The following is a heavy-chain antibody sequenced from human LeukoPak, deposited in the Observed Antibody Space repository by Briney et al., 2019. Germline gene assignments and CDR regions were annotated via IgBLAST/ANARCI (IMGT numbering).Heavy chain of an antibody. D-gene: IGHD3-22*01. CDR2: IWYDGSNK. CDR3: ARDPHYYDSSGYSY. J-gene: IGHJ4*02. V-gene: IGHV3-33*01. Sequence: GRSLRLSCAASGFTFSSYGMHWVRQAPGKGLEWVAVIWYDGSNKYYADSVKGRFTISRDNSKNTLYLQMNSLRAEDTTVYHCARDPHYYDSSGYSYWGQGTLVTVSS. CDR1: GFTFSSYG.